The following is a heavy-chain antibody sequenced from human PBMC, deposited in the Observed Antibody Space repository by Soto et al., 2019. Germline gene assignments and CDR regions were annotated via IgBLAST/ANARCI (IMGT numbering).Heavy chain of an antibody. CDR3: AREGNSGYLVSWFDP. J-gene: IGHJ5*02. D-gene: IGHD5-12*01. CDR2: IYYSGST. Sequence: PSETLSLTCTVSGGSISSYYWSWIRQPPGKGLEWIGYIYYSGSTNYNPSLKSRVTISVDTSKNQFSLKLSSVTAADTAVYYCAREGNSGYLVSWFDPWGQGTLVTVSS. V-gene: IGHV4-59*01. CDR1: GGSISSYY.